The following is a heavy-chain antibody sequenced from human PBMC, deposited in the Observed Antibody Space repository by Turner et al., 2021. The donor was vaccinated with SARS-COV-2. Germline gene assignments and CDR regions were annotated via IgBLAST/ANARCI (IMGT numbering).Heavy chain of an antibody. CDR3: VVPAAVMWATMGAFDI. CDR1: GFIFSNYP. J-gene: IGHJ3*02. Sequence: VQLLESGGGLEQPGGSLRLSCAGSGFIFSNYPMSWVRQAPGKGLEWVSTITANGANTYYADSVKGRFTISRDNSRNTLYLQMNSLRAEDTAVYYCVVPAAVMWATMGAFDIWGQGTMVTVSS. D-gene: IGHD5-12*01. V-gene: IGHV3-23*01. CDR2: ITANGANT.